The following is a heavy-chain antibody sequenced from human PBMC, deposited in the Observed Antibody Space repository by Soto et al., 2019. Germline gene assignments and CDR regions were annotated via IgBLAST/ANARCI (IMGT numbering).Heavy chain of an antibody. CDR1: GYSFTNND. Sequence: GASVKVSCKASGYSFTNNDVSWVRQATGQGLKGMGWMNPGSGDTGYAQKFQGRVTMTRDISIATAYMELSSLRSDDTAIYYCARMEPFGSLNWFDPWGQGTLVTVSS. CDR2: MNPGSGDT. D-gene: IGHD3-10*01. CDR3: ARMEPFGSLNWFDP. V-gene: IGHV1-8*01. J-gene: IGHJ5*02.